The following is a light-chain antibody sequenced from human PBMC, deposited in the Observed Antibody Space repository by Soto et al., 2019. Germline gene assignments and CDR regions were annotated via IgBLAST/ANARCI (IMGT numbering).Light chain of an antibody. CDR1: SSNIGTNT. CDR2: SDN. CDR3: AAWDVSLVV. J-gene: IGLJ2*01. V-gene: IGLV1-44*01. Sequence: QPVLTQPPSASGTPGQRVTISCSGSSSNIGTNTVIWYQQLPGAAPKLLIYSDNQRPSGVPDRFSGSKSGTSASLAISGLQSEDEAAYFCAAWDVSLVVFGGGTKVTVL.